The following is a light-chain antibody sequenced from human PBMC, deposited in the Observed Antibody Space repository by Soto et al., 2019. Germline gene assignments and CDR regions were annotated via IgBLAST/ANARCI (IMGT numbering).Light chain of an antibody. Sequence: QSALTQPASVSWSPGQSITISCTGTSSDVGSYGLFSWYQQHPGKAPKLLIYEVSKRPSGVSNRFSGSKSGNTASLTISGLQAEDEADYYCCSYAGSSSVVFGGGTKLPVL. CDR2: EVS. J-gene: IGLJ2*01. CDR1: SSDVGSYGL. V-gene: IGLV2-23*02. CDR3: CSYAGSSSVV.